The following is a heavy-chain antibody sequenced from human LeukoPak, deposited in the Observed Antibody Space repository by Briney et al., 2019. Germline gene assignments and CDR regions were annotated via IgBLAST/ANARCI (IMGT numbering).Heavy chain of an antibody. D-gene: IGHD3-22*01. CDR2: ISYDGSNK. CDR1: GFTFSSYA. V-gene: IGHV3-30*04. CDR3: AKDHLSRKGYYYDSSGYVGIDY. J-gene: IGHJ4*02. Sequence: PGGSLRLSCAASGFTFSSYAMHWVRQAPGKGLEWVAVISYDGSNKYYADSMKGRFTISRDNSKNTLYLQMNSLRAEDTAVYYCAKDHLSRKGYYYDSSGYVGIDYWGQGTLVTVSS.